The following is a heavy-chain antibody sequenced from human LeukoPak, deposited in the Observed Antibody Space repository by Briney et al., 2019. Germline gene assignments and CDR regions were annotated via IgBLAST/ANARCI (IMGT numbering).Heavy chain of an antibody. J-gene: IGHJ6*02. V-gene: IGHV3-66*01. Sequence: GGSLRLSCAASGFTVSSNYMSWVRQAPGKGLEWVSVIYSGGSTNYADSVKGRFTVSRDNSKNTLYLQMNSLRAEDTAVYYCARISVLWYFYAMDVWGQGTTVTVSS. CDR3: ARISVLWYFYAMDV. CDR1: GFTVSSNY. CDR2: IYSGGST. D-gene: IGHD3-10*01.